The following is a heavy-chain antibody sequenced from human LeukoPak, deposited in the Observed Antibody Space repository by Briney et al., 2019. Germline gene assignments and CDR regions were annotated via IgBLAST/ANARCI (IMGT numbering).Heavy chain of an antibody. CDR2: IYSGGST. CDR1: GFTVSSNY. D-gene: IGHD3-22*01. V-gene: IGHV3-53*01. J-gene: IGHJ4*02. CDR3: ARSRYDSSGYYGIIGD. Sequence: GGSLRLSCAASGFTVSSNYMSWVRQAPGKGLEWVSVIYSGGSTYYADSVKGRFTISRDNSKNTLYLQMNSLRAEDTAVYYCARSRYDSSGYYGIIGDWGQGTLVTVSS.